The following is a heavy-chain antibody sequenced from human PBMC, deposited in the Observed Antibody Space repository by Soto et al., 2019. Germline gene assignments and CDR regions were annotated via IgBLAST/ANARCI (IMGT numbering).Heavy chain of an antibody. V-gene: IGHV4-59*01. CDR2: IYYSGST. CDR3: ARGVRYDYIWGSYRYEDY. J-gene: IGHJ4*02. Sequence: PSETLSLTCTVSGGSISSYYWSWIRQPPGKGLEWIGYIYYSGSTNYNPSLKSRVTISVDTSKNQFSLKLSSVTAADTVVYYCARGVRYDYIWGSYRYEDYWGQGTLVTVSS. CDR1: GGSISSYY. D-gene: IGHD3-16*02.